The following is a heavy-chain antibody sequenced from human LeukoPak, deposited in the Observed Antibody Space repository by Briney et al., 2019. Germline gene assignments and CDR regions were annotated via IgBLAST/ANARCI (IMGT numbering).Heavy chain of an antibody. D-gene: IGHD3-22*01. CDR3: ARRRNYYDSSGYLMAAYYFDY. CDR1: GFTFSSYG. Sequence: GGSLRLSCAASGFTFSSYGMHWVRQAPGKGLEWVAVIWYDGSNKYYADSVKGRFTISRDNSKNTLYLQMNSLRAEDTAVYYCARRRNYYDSSGYLMAAYYFDYWGQGTLVTVSS. J-gene: IGHJ4*02. CDR2: IWYDGSNK. V-gene: IGHV3-33*08.